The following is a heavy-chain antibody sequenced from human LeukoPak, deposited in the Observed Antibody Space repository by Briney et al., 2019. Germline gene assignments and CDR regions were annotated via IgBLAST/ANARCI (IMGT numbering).Heavy chain of an antibody. CDR3: ASTHPGGDAFDI. CDR1: GFTFSSYS. J-gene: IGHJ3*02. Sequence: GGSLRLSCAASGFTFSSYSMNWVRQAPGKGLEWVSSISSSSSYIYYADSVKGRFTISRDNAKNSLYLQMNSLRAEDTAVYYCASTHPGGDAFDIWGQGTMVTVSS. CDR2: ISSSSSYI. V-gene: IGHV3-21*01.